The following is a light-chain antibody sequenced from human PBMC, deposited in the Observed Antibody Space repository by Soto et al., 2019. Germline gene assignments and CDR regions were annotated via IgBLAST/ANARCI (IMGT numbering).Light chain of an antibody. V-gene: IGLV2-14*01. CDR1: SSDVGGYNY. CDR2: GVT. J-gene: IGLJ2*01. Sequence: QSALTQPASVSGSPGQSITISCTGTSSDVGGYNYVSWYQQHPGKAPKLMIYGVTNRPSGVSNRFSGSKSGNTASLTISGLQADDEADYYCSSYTSSTTISVIFGGGTKLTVL. CDR3: SSYTSSTTISVI.